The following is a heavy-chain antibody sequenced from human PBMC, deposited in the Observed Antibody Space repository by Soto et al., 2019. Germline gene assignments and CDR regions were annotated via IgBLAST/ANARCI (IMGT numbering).Heavy chain of an antibody. J-gene: IGHJ4*02. CDR3: ARDQGSHPGD. CDR2: IHHSGST. D-gene: IGHD6-13*01. Sequence: QVQLQESGPGLVRPSGTVSLTCAVSGLSISSGYWWCWVRQPPGKGLEWIGEIHHSGSTNYNPSLKSRVTMSVVPSKDLFSLTLTSVTAADTAFYYCARDQGSHPGDWGQGTLVSVSS. CDR1: GLSISSGYW. V-gene: IGHV4-4*02.